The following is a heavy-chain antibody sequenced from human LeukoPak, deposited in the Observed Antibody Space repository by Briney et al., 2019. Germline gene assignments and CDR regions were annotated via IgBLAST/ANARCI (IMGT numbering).Heavy chain of an antibody. CDR2: IWYDGSNK. CDR1: GYTFSSHG. D-gene: IGHD6-19*01. J-gene: IGHJ6*02. Sequence: GGSLRLSCVASGYTFSSHGMYWVRQAPGKGLEWVAVIWYDGSNKYYADSVKGRFTISRDNSKNTLYLQMNSLRAEDTAVYYCARESQQWLVYYYYYGMDVWGQGTTVTVSS. V-gene: IGHV3-33*01. CDR3: ARESQQWLVYYYYYGMDV.